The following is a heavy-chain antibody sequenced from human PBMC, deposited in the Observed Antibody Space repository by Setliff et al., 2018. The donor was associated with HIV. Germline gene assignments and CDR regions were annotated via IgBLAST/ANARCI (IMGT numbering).Heavy chain of an antibody. CDR2: IIPIFGTG. Sequence: SVKVSCKASGGIFMNSAFNWVRQARGQGLEWMGSIIPIFGTGNYAQKFQGRVTMTTDTSTSTAYMELRSLRSDDTAVYYCASRNFDAFDIWGQGTMVTVSS. CDR1: GGIFMNSA. J-gene: IGHJ3*02. CDR3: ASRNFDAFDI. V-gene: IGHV1-69*05.